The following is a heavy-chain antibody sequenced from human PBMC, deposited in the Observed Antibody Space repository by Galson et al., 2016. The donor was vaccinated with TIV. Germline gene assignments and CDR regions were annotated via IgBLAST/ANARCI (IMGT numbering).Heavy chain of an antibody. V-gene: IGHV4-34*01. CDR3: GRPKMRIRSFTY. CDR1: GESFSDDY. Sequence: ETLSLTCAAFGESFSDDYWTWFRQAPGKGLEWIGEINRRGTSNYNPSLQSRVTVSLDRSKNQISLQLRSMRASDTAVYYCGRPKMRIRSFTYWGQGTPVTVSS. J-gene: IGHJ4*02. D-gene: IGHD2-21*01. CDR2: INRRGTS.